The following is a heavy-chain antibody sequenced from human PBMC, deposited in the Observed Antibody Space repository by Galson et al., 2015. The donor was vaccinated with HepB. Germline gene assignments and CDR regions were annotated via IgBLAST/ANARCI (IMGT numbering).Heavy chain of an antibody. Sequence: SLRLSCAASGFTFNTYAMNWVRQAPGKGLKWVSTISDRGGSKYYAASVKGRFTISRDNSKDTLYLQMNSLRAEDTAVYFCAKAKDVDTDLNYFDPWGQGTLVTVSS. CDR1: GFTFNTYA. D-gene: IGHD1-7*01. J-gene: IGHJ5*02. V-gene: IGHV3-23*01. CDR2: ISDRGGSK. CDR3: AKAKDVDTDLNYFDP.